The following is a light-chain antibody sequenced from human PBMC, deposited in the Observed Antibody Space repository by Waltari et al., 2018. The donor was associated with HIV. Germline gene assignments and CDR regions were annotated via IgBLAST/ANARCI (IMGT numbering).Light chain of an antibody. CDR2: RNN. J-gene: IGLJ2*01. CDR3: ATWDDSLSGRV. Sequence: QSVLTQPPSASGTPGQRVTISCSGSSSNIGSNYVYWYQQLPGTAPKVLIYRNNTRPVGGPDRFSGSKSGTSASLAISGLRSEDEADYYCATWDDSLSGRVFGGGTKLTVL. CDR1: SSNIGSNY. V-gene: IGLV1-47*01.